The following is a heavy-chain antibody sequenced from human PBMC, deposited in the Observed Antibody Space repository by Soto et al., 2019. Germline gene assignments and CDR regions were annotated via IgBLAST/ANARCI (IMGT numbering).Heavy chain of an antibody. J-gene: IGHJ4*02. CDR1: GGSFSGYY. V-gene: IGHV4-34*01. D-gene: IGHD3-10*01. CDR3: ARGGYYQGRLLGARRGPRGTYFDH. Sequence: HSGTMALTSAFYGGSFSGYYWSWIRQTPGKGLEWIGEINHSGSTNYNPSLKSRVTISVDTSKNQFSLKLSSVTAADTAVYYCARGGYYQGRLLGARRGPRGTYFDHWGQGTLVTVSS. CDR2: INHSGST.